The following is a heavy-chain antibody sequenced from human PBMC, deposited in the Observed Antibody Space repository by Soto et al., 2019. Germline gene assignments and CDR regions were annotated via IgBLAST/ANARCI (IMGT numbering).Heavy chain of an antibody. CDR3: AKALRFTFTTGYYMDV. CDR1: GFTVSSYA. J-gene: IGHJ6*03. D-gene: IGHD3-16*01. CDR2: ISGSGST. V-gene: IGHV3-23*01. Sequence: EVQLLESGGGLVQPGGSLRLSCAASGFTVSSYAMSWVRQAPGKGLEWVSVISGSGSTYSADSVQGRFTISRDSSKNTVYLQMNSLRAEDTSVYYCAKALRFTFTTGYYMDVWGRGTTVTVSS.